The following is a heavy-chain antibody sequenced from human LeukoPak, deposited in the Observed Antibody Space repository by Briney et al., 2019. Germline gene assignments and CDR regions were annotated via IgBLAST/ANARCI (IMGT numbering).Heavy chain of an antibody. CDR3: ARDNSVGDVAWWFDP. D-gene: IGHD1-26*01. V-gene: IGHV1-18*01. J-gene: IGHJ5*02. CDR2: ISAYNGNT. Sequence: ASVKVSCKASGHTFTNYGITWVRQAPGQGLEWMGWISAYNGNTNYAQKFQGRVTMTTDTSTNTVYMELRSLRSDDTAVYYCARDNSVGDVAWWFDPWGQGTLVTVSS. CDR1: GHTFTNYG.